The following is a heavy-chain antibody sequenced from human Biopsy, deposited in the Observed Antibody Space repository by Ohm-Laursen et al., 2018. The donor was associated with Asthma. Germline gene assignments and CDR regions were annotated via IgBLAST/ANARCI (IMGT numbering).Heavy chain of an antibody. Sequence: SLRLSCTASGFMFRSFGMHWVRQAPGKELEWVAVISYDGNHKFYEDSVKGRFTISRDNSKNTLYLQMNSLRTEDTAVYYCARTFHFWSPYHAEHYQLWGQGTLVTVPS. CDR3: ARTFHFWSPYHAEHYQL. CDR2: ISYDGNHK. D-gene: IGHD3-3*02. V-gene: IGHV3-30*03. CDR1: GFMFRSFG. J-gene: IGHJ1*01.